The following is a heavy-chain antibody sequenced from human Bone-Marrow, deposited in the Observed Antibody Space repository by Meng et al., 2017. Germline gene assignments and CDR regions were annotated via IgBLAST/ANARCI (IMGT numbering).Heavy chain of an antibody. Sequence: SVKVSCKASGGTFSSYAISWVRQAPGQGLEWMGGIIPIFGTANYAQKFQGRATITTDESTSTAYMELSSLRSEDTAVYYCARTTSSWYLHDDAFDIWGQGTMVTVSS. CDR2: IIPIFGTA. CDR3: ARTTSSWYLHDDAFDI. V-gene: IGHV1-69*05. J-gene: IGHJ3*02. D-gene: IGHD6-13*01. CDR1: GGTFSSYA.